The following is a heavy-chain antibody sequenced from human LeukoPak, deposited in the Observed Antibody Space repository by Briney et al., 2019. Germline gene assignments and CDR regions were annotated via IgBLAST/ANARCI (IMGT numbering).Heavy chain of an antibody. Sequence: GGSLRLSCAASGFTFSNYGMHWVRQAPGKGLEWVANIKQDGSEKYYVDSVKGRFTISRDNAKNSLYLQMNSLRAEDTAVYYCARSRWDGDYEDYWGQGTLVTVSS. J-gene: IGHJ4*02. CDR3: ARSRWDGDYEDY. CDR1: GFTFSNYG. CDR2: IKQDGSEK. V-gene: IGHV3-7*01. D-gene: IGHD4-17*01.